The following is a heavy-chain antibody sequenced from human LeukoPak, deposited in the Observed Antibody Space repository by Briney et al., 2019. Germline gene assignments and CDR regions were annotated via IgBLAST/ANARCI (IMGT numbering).Heavy chain of an antibody. J-gene: IGHJ4*02. CDR2: ISYDGSNK. D-gene: IGHD6-19*01. CDR1: GFTFSSYA. CDR3: ARDPSSGWSNYYFDY. Sequence: GRSLRLSCAASGFTFSSYAMHWVRQAPGKGLECVAVISYDGSNKYYADSVKGRFTIARDNSKNTLYLQMNSLRAEDTAVYYCARDPSSGWSNYYFDYWGQGTLVTVSS. V-gene: IGHV3-30-3*01.